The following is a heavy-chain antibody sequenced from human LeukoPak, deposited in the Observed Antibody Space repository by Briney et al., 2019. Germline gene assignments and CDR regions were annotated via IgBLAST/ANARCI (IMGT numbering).Heavy chain of an antibody. V-gene: IGHV3-7*05. CDR3: ARDRVAVRGDSGYDPVFDI. CDR2: IKQDGSEK. J-gene: IGHJ3*02. Sequence: GGSLRLSRAASGFTFSHYWMSWVRQAPGKGLEWVANIKQDGSEKYYVDSVKGRFTISRDNAKNSLYLQMNSLRAEDTAVYYCARDRVAVRGDSGYDPVFDIWGQGTVVTVSS. CDR1: GFTFSHYW. D-gene: IGHD5-12*01.